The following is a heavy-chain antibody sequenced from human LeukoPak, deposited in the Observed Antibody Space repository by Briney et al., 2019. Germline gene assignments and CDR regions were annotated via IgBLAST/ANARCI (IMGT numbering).Heavy chain of an antibody. D-gene: IGHD3-3*01. Sequence: PSETLSLTCTVSGGSISSYYWSWLRQPPGEGLEWIGYIYYSGSTNYNPSLKSRVTISVDTSKNQFSLKLSSVTAADTAVYYCARGYDWFDYWGQGTLVTVSS. J-gene: IGHJ4*02. V-gene: IGHV4-59*01. CDR2: IYYSGST. CDR1: GGSISSYY. CDR3: ARGYDWFDY.